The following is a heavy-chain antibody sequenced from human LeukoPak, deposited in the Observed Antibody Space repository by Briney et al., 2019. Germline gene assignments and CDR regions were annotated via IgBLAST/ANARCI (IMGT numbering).Heavy chain of an antibody. Sequence: GGSLRLSCSASGFTFSSYAMSWVRQAPGKGLEWVSAISGSGGSTYYADSVKGRFTISRDNSKNTLYLQMNSLRAEDTAVYYCASSASGWSSKYFDYWGQGTLVTVSS. J-gene: IGHJ4*02. CDR1: GFTFSSYA. CDR2: ISGSGGST. V-gene: IGHV3-23*01. D-gene: IGHD6-19*01. CDR3: ASSASGWSSKYFDY.